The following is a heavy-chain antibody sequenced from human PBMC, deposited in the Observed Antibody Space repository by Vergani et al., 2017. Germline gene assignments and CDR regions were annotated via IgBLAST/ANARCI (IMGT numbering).Heavy chain of an antibody. Sequence: QVQLVQSGAEVKKPGSSVKVSCKASGGTFSSYAISWVRQAPGQGLEWMGRIIPIFGTANYAQKFQGRVTITADESTSTAYMELSSLRSEDTAVYYCANYCSGGSCYSRAGAFDIWGQGTMVTVSS. J-gene: IGHJ3*02. V-gene: IGHV1-69*15. CDR3: ANYCSGGSCYSRAGAFDI. CDR1: GGTFSSYA. D-gene: IGHD2-15*01. CDR2: IIPIFGTA.